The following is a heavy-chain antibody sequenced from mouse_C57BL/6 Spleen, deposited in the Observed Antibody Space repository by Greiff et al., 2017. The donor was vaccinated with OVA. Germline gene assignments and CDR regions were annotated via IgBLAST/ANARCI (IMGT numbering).Heavy chain of an antibody. CDR1: GYSFTDYN. CDR3: AREGDGYDKYAMDY. D-gene: IGHD2-2*01. V-gene: IGHV1-39*01. J-gene: IGHJ4*01. Sequence: EVQLQESGPELVKPGASVKISCKASGYSFTDYNMNWVKQSNGKSLEWIGVINPNYGTTSYNQKFKGKATFTVDQSSSTAYMQLNSLTSEDSAVYDCAREGDGYDKYAMDYWGQGTSVTVSS. CDR2: INPNYGTT.